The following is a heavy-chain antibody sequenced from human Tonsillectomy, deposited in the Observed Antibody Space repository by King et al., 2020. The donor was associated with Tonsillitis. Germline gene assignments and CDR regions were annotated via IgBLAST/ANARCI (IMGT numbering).Heavy chain of an antibody. Sequence: VQLVESGGGLVKPGGTLRLACAASGFTFSSYSMNWVRQAPGKGLEWVSSISSSSSYIYYADSVKGRFTISRDNAKKSLYLQMNSLRAEDTAVYYCARGGVGATTIDAFVIWGQGTMVTVSS. CDR2: ISSSSSYI. D-gene: IGHD1-26*01. CDR1: GFTFSSYS. V-gene: IGHV3-21*01. CDR3: ARGGVGATTIDAFVI. J-gene: IGHJ3*02.